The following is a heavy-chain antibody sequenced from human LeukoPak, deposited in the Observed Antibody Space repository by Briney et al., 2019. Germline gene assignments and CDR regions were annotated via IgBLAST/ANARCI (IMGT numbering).Heavy chain of an antibody. V-gene: IGHV4-59*08. CDR2: IYYSGST. Sequence: PSETLSLTCTVSGGSISSYYWSWIRQPPGKGLEWIGYIYYSGSTNYNPSLKSRVTISVDTSKNQFSLKLSSVTAADTAVYYCARILSGYSSGWYFDYWDQGTLVTVSS. J-gene: IGHJ4*02. CDR1: GGSISSYY. CDR3: ARILSGYSSGWYFDY. D-gene: IGHD6-19*01.